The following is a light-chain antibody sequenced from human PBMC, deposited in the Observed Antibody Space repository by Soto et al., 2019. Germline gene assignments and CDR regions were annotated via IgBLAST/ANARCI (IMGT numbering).Light chain of an antibody. Sequence: EIVMTQSPVTLSVSPGERVTLSCRASQSVGTTVAWYQQKSGRAPRLLIYSASTRATGVPARFSGSASGTDFTLSTTSLQSEDFGVYYCQQYKDWPPTFGQGTKVDIK. CDR1: QSVGTT. J-gene: IGKJ1*01. V-gene: IGKV3-15*01. CDR3: QQYKDWPPT. CDR2: SAS.